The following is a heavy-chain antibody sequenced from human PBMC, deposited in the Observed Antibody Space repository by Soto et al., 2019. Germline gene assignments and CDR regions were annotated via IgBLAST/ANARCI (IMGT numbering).Heavy chain of an antibody. CDR3: AKGIWGGSGYLYHLED. J-gene: IGHJ4*02. D-gene: IGHD3-22*01. V-gene: IGHV4-4*02. CDR2: IYHSGST. CDR1: GGSISSSNW. Sequence: SETLSLTCAVSGGSISSSNWWSWVRQPPGKGLEWIGEIYHSGSTNYNPSLKSRVTISVDKSKNQFSLKLTSVTDADTAVYYCAKGIWGGSGYLYHLEDWGQGVLVTVSS.